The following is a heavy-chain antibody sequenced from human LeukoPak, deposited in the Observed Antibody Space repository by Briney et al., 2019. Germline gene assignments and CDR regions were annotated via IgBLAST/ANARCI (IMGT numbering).Heavy chain of an antibody. CDR3: ARTAEDIVVVVAATSWFDP. J-gene: IGHJ5*02. D-gene: IGHD2-15*01. CDR1: GFTFSSYS. V-gene: IGHV3-21*01. Sequence: GGSLRLSCAASGFTFSSYSMNWVHQAPGKGLEWVSSISSSSSYIYYADSVKGRFTISRDNAKNSLYLQMNSLRAEDTAVYYCARTAEDIVVVVAATSWFDPWGQGTLVTVSS. CDR2: ISSSSSYI.